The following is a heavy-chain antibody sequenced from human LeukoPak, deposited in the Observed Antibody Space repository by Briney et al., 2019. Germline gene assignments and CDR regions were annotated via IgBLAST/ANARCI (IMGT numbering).Heavy chain of an antibody. J-gene: IGHJ4*02. CDR2: IYSDGIRI. Sequence: GGSLRLSCAASGFTFSSYGMSWVRQAPGKGLVWVSRIYSDGIRINYADSVKGRFTISRDNAKSTLYLQMSSLRAEDTAVYYCAREGQEALDWGQGTLVTVSS. D-gene: IGHD6-6*01. V-gene: IGHV3-74*01. CDR1: GFTFSSYG. CDR3: AREGQEALD.